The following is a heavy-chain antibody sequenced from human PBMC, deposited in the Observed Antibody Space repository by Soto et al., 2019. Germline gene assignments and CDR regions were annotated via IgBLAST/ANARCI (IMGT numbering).Heavy chain of an antibody. CDR3: AKDCSGASCGFDI. V-gene: IGHV1-18*01. CDR2: ISVYHGNT. Sequence: QVQLVQSGTEVKKPGASVKVSCKASGYTFGKYGISWVRQAPGQGLEWMGWISVYHGNTVHAQKFRGRVNMTTDTSTSTAYMELGSLKSDDTDIYYCAKDCSGASCGFDIWGQGTLVTVSS. CDR1: GYTFGKYG. J-gene: IGHJ4*02. D-gene: IGHD2-15*01.